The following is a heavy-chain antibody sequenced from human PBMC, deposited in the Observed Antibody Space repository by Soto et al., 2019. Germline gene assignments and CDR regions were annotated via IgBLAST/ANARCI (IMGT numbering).Heavy chain of an antibody. CDR2: IYYSGST. Sequence: SETLSLTCTVSGGSISSGGYYWSWIRQHPGKGLEWIGYIYYSGSTYYNPSLKSRVTISVDTSKNQFSLKLSSVTAADTAVYYCAREQQLGSEEGYYYYMDVWGKGTTVTVSS. CDR3: AREQQLGSEEGYYYYMDV. J-gene: IGHJ6*03. CDR1: GGSISSGGYY. V-gene: IGHV4-31*03. D-gene: IGHD6-13*01.